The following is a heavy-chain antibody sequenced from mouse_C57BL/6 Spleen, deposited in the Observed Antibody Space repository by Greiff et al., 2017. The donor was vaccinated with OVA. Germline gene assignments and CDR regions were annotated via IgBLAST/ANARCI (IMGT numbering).Heavy chain of an antibody. CDR1: GFNIKDYY. V-gene: IGHV14-2*01. J-gene: IGHJ1*03. CDR3: ASPYYYGSSYLYWYFDV. CDR2: IDPEDGET. Sequence: VQLQQSGAELVKPGASVKLSCTASGFNIKDYYMHWVKQRTEQGLEWIGRIDPEDGETKYAPKFPGKATITADTSSNTAYLQLSSLTSEDTAVYYCASPYYYGSSYLYWYFDVWGTGTTVTVSS. D-gene: IGHD1-1*01.